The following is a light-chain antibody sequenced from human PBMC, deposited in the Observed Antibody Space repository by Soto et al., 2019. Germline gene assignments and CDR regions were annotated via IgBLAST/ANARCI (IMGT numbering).Light chain of an antibody. CDR2: GAS. J-gene: IGKJ3*01. V-gene: IGKV3-15*01. CDR3: QQYNNWPFT. Sequence: EIVMTQSPATLSVSPGERATLSCRASQSVSSNLAWYQQKPGQAPRLLIYGASTRATGIPARFSGSRSGTEFTLTISSLQSEDFAVYYCQQYNNWPFTFGPGTNVDIK. CDR1: QSVSSN.